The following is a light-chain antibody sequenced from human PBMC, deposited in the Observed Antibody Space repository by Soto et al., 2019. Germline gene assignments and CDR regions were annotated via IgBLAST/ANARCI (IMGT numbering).Light chain of an antibody. CDR1: QSVSSY. CDR3: QQRSNWPLT. Sequence: EIVLTQSPATLSLSPGERATLSCRASQSVSSYLAWYQQKPGQAPSLLIYDASNRATGIPARFSGSGSGTDFTLTISSLGPEDFAVYYCQQRSNWPLTFGGGTKVDIK. CDR2: DAS. V-gene: IGKV3-11*01. J-gene: IGKJ4*01.